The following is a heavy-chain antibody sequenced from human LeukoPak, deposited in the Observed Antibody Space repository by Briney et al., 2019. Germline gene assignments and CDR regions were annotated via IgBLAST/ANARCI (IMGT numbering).Heavy chain of an antibody. CDR3: ASPYDSSGYLGY. CDR1: GGSFSGYY. J-gene: IGHJ4*02. CDR2: INHSGST. D-gene: IGHD3-22*01. V-gene: IGHV4-34*01. Sequence: SETLSLTCAVYGGSFSGYYWSWIRQPPGKGLEWIGEINHSGSTNYNPSLKSRVTISVDTSKNQFSLKLSSVTAADTAVYYCASPYDSSGYLGYWGQGTLVTVSS.